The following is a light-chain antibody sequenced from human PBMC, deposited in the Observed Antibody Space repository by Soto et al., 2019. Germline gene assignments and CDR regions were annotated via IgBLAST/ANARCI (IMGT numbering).Light chain of an antibody. Sequence: QSVLTQPPSASGTPGQRVTISCSGSSSNIGSNTVTWYQQLPGTAPKLLIYSNNQRPSGVPDRFSGSKSGDTASLTISGLQSEDEGDYYCCAYGGSYTRNWLFGGGTKVTVL. CDR2: SNN. CDR3: CAYGGSYTRNWL. J-gene: IGLJ3*02. V-gene: IGLV1-44*01. CDR1: SSNIGSNT.